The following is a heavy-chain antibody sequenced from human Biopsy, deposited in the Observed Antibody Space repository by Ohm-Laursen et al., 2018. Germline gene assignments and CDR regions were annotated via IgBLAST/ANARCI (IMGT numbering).Heavy chain of an antibody. Sequence: SLGLSCAASGFSFNSYSMNWVRQAPGKGLEWVSSITRESASIHYADSMTARFTISRDNAKNSLYLEMSSLRAEDTALYYCARDASPWGSGDVLDVWGQGTMVTVSS. CDR3: ARDASPWGSGDVLDV. CDR2: ITRESASI. J-gene: IGHJ3*01. CDR1: GFSFNSYS. V-gene: IGHV3-21*06. D-gene: IGHD3-16*01.